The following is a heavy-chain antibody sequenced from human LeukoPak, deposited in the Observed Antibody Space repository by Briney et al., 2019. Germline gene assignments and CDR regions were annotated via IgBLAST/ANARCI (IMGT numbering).Heavy chain of an antibody. J-gene: IGHJ2*01. D-gene: IGHD3-22*01. CDR1: GFTFSSYW. Sequence: PGGSLRLSCAASGFTFSSYWMNWVRQAPGKGLEWVASIKQDGSETYYVDSVKGRFTLSRDNAKNSLYLQMNSLRADDTAVYYCARDRDSRWDFDLWGRGTLVTVSS. V-gene: IGHV3-7*01. CDR3: ARDRDSRWDFDL. CDR2: IKQDGSET.